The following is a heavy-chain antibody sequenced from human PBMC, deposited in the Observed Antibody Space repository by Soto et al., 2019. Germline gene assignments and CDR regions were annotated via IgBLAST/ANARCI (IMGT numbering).Heavy chain of an antibody. CDR1: GYTCTGYY. J-gene: IGHJ4*02. Sequence: ASVKVSCKASGYTCTGYYMHWVRQAPGQGLEWMGWINPNSGGTNYAQKFQGWVTMTRDTSISTAYMELSRLRSDDTAVYYCARSRNSSTSCRFDYWGQGTLVTVSS. CDR3: ARSRNSSTSCRFDY. CDR2: INPNSGGT. D-gene: IGHD2-2*01. V-gene: IGHV1-2*04.